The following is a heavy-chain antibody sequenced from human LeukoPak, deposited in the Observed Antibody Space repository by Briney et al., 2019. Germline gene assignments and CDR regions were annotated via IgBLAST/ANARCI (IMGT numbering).Heavy chain of an antibody. CDR1: GGSFSGYY. CDR2: INDSGRI. J-gene: IGHJ4*02. Sequence: SETLSLTCAVYGGSFSGYYWSWIRQPPGKGLEWIGEINDSGRINYNPSLKSRVTISLDTSKNQFSLKLSSVTAADTAVYYCAREDSYGYGVGDYWGQGTLVTVSS. D-gene: IGHD5-18*01. CDR3: AREDSYGYGVGDY. V-gene: IGHV4-34*01.